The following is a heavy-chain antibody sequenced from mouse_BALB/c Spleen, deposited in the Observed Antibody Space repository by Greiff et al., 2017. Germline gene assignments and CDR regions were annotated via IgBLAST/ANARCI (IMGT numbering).Heavy chain of an antibody. CDR2: ISSGGSYT. Sequence: DVKLLESGGGLVKPGGSLKLSCAASGFTFSSYTMSWVRQTPEKRLEWVATISSGGSYTYYPDSVKGRFTISRDNAKNTLYLQMSSLKSEDTAMYYCTREDGYYAMDYWGQGTSVTVSA. V-gene: IGHV5-6-4*01. CDR3: TREDGYYAMDY. J-gene: IGHJ4*01. D-gene: IGHD2-3*01. CDR1: GFTFSSYT.